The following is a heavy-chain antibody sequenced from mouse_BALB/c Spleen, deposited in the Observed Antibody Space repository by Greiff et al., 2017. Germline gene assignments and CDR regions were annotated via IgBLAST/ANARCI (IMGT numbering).Heavy chain of an antibody. V-gene: IGHV1-54*03. CDR2: INPGSGGT. CDR3: ARGELTGTGFAY. D-gene: IGHD4-1*01. J-gene: IGHJ3*01. Sequence: QVHVKQSGAELVRPGTSVKVSCKASGYAFTNYLIEWVKQRPGQGLEWIGVINPGSGGTNYNEKFKGKATLTADKSSSTAYMQLSSLTSDDSAVYFCARGELTGTGFAYWGQGTLVTVSA. CDR1: GYAFTNYL.